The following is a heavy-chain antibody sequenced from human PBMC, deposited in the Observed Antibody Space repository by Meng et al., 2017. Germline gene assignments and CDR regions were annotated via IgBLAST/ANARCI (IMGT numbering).Heavy chain of an antibody. CDR2: IYSGGST. V-gene: IGHV3-53*01. J-gene: IGHJ2*01. CDR1: GFTVSSNY. CDR3: ASDTPRMTTVTTRYFDL. D-gene: IGHD4-17*01. Sequence: GESLKISCAASGFTVSSNYMSWVRQAPGKGLEWVSVIYSGGSTYYADSVKGRFTISRDNSKNTLYLQMNSLRAEDTAVYYCASDTPRMTTVTTRYFDLWGHGTLVTVSS.